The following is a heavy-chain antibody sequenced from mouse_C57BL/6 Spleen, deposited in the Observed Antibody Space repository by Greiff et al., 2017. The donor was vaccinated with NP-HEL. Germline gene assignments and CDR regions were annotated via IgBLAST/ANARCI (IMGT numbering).Heavy chain of an antibody. Sequence: VQLQQSGPELVKPGASVKISCKASGYAFSSSWMNWVKQRPGKGLEWIGRIYPGDGDTNYNGKFKGKATLTADKSSSTAYMRLSSLTSEDSAVYFCAPGFGGSSYGGYWGQGTTLTVSS. J-gene: IGHJ2*01. CDR3: APGFGGSSYGGY. V-gene: IGHV1-82*01. CDR1: GYAFSSSW. D-gene: IGHD1-1*01. CDR2: IYPGDGDT.